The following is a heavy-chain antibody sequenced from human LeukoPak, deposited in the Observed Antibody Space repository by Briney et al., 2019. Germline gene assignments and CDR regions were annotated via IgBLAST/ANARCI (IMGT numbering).Heavy chain of an antibody. D-gene: IGHD2-2*02. V-gene: IGHV3-11*01. CDR3: ARDRDCSSTSCYTDFDY. CDR2: ISSSGSTI. J-gene: IGHJ4*02. Sequence: GGSLRLFRAASGFTYSDYYMSWIRQAPGKGLEGVSYISSSGSTIYYADSVKGRFTISRDNAKNSLYLQMNSLRAEDTAVYYCARDRDCSSTSCYTDFDYWGQGTLVTVSS. CDR1: GFTYSDYY.